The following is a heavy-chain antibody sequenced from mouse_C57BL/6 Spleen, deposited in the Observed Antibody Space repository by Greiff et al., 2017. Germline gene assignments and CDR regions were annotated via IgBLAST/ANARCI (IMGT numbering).Heavy chain of an antibody. D-gene: IGHD2-12*01. Sequence: VHVKQSGPELVKPGASVKISCKASGYSFTGYYMNWVKQSPEKSLEWIGEINPSTGGTTYNQKFKAKATLTVDKSSTTAYMQLKSLTSEDAAVYYCARPYYSAWFADWGQGTLVTVSA. J-gene: IGHJ3*01. V-gene: IGHV1-42*01. CDR3: ARPYYSAWFAD. CDR2: INPSTGGT. CDR1: GYSFTGYY.